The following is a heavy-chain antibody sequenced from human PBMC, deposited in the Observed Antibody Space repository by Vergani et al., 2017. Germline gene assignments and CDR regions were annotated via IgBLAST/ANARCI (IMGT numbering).Heavy chain of an antibody. Sequence: QVQLQQWGAGLLKPSETLSLTSVSIVGSSVGTTGSWFGQPPGRGLDGIGEINHSVATNYNPSLKSRVPISVDTSRNQFSLKLSSVTAADTAVYYCARFPLLYCSSTSCYSPDYYYYMDVWGKGTTVTVSS. J-gene: IGHJ6*03. V-gene: IGHV4-34*01. CDR3: ARFPLLYCSSTSCYSPDYYYYMDV. CDR2: INHSVAT. CDR1: VGSSVGTT. D-gene: IGHD2-2*01.